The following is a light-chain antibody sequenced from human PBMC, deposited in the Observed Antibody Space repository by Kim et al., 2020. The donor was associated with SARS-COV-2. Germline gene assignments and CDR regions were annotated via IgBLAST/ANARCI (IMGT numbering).Light chain of an antibody. CDR3: SSFAGSNTLYV. CDR1: SSDVGGYNY. CDR2: QVS. J-gene: IGLJ1*01. V-gene: IGLV2-8*01. Sequence: QALTISCTGTSSDVGGYNYVSWYQQHPGKAPKLMIYQVSKRPSGVPDRFSGSKSANTASLTVSGLQAEDEAGYYCSSFAGSNTLYVFGTGTKVTVL.